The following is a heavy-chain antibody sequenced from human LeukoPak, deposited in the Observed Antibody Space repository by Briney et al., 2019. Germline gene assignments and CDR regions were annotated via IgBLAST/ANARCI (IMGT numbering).Heavy chain of an antibody. V-gene: IGHV4-34*01. CDR2: INHSGST. CDR1: GGSFSGYY. D-gene: IGHD3-10*01. J-gene: IGHJ4*02. CDR3: ARGSPVPYYYGSGSLRAHYYFDY. Sequence: SETLSLTCAVYGGSFSGYYWSWIRQPPGKGLEWIGEINHSGSTNYNPSPKSRVTISVDTSKNQFSLKLSSVTAADTAVYYCARGSPVPYYYGSGSLRAHYYFDYWGQGTLVTVSS.